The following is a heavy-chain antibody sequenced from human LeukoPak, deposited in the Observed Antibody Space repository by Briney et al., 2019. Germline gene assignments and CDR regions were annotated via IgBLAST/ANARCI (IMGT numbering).Heavy chain of an antibody. J-gene: IGHJ4*02. D-gene: IGHD1-26*01. Sequence: QPGRSLRLSCAASGFTFSSYALHWVRQAPGKGLEWVAVISYDGSSEYCAESVKGRFTISRDNSKNTLHLQMNSLRPEDTAVYYCARERELSLYSFDWWGQGTLVTVSS. V-gene: IGHV3-30*04. CDR2: ISYDGSSE. CDR3: ARERELSLYSFDW. CDR1: GFTFSSYA.